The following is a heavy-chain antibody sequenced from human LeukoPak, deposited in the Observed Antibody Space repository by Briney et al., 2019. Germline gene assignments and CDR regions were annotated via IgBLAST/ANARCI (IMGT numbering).Heavy chain of an antibody. D-gene: IGHD3-16*01. J-gene: IGHJ4*02. Sequence: GGSLRLSCAASGFTFSSYGMHWARQAPGKGLEWVAVISYDGSNKYYADSVKGRFTISRDNSKNTLYLQMNSLRAEDTAVYYCAKSRGDLIDYWGQGTLVTVSS. V-gene: IGHV3-30*18. CDR2: ISYDGSNK. CDR3: AKSRGDLIDY. CDR1: GFTFSSYG.